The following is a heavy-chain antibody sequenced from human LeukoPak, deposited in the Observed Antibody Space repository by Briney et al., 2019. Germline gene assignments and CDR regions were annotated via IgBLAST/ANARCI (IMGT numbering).Heavy chain of an antibody. J-gene: IGHJ4*02. CDR1: GFTFSSYA. D-gene: IGHD3-22*01. CDR3: ATSNYYDSSGYYDY. Sequence: PGASLRLSCAASGFTFSSYAMSWVRQAPGKGLEWVSAISGSGGSTYYADSVKGRFTISRDNSKNTLYLQMNSLRAEDTAIYYCATSNYYDSSGYYDYWGQGTLVTVSS. CDR2: ISGSGGST. V-gene: IGHV3-23*01.